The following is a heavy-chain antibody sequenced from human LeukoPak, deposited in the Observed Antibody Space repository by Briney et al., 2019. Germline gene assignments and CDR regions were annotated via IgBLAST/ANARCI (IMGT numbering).Heavy chain of an antibody. Sequence: PGGSLRLSCAASGFTFSTYAMSWVRQAPGKGLEWVSGISWNSGSIGYADSVKGRFTISRDNAKNSLYLQMNSLRAEDTALYYCAKDITRRYYYGMDVWGQGTTVTVSS. CDR2: ISWNSGSI. V-gene: IGHV3-9*01. CDR1: GFTFSTYA. CDR3: AKDITRRYYYGMDV. J-gene: IGHJ6*02.